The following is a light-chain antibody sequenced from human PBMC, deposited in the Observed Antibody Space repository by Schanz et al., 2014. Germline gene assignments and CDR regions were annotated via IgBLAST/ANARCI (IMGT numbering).Light chain of an antibody. CDR2: DVN. V-gene: IGLV2-8*01. CDR1: SSDVGGYNY. CDR3: TSYAGSNNFGV. Sequence: QSALTQPASVSGSPGQSITISCTGTSSDVGGYNYVSWYQQHPGKAPQLILYDVNSRPSGVPDRFSGSKSGNTASLTVSGLQAEDEADYYCTSYAGSNNFGVFGTGTKLTVL. J-gene: IGLJ1*01.